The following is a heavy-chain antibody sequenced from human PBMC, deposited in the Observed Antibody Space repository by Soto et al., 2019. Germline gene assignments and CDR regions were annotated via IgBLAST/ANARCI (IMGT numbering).Heavy chain of an antibody. J-gene: IGHJ4*02. CDR2: ISAYNGNT. CDR1: GYTPTNYD. Sequence: ASVKVSCKPSGYTPTNYDIGWVRQAPGQGLEWMGWISAYNGNTNSAQKLQGRLTMTTDTSTRTAYMELRSLRSDDTAVYYCARGAVAPASGDYWGQGTLVTVSS. D-gene: IGHD6-25*01. V-gene: IGHV1-18*01. CDR3: ARGAVAPASGDY.